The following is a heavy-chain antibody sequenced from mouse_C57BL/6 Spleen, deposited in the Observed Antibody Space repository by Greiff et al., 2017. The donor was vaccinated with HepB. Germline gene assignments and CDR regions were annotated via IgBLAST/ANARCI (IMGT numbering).Heavy chain of an antibody. D-gene: IGHD1-1*01. CDR1: GYTFTDYY. Sequence: EVQLQQSGPELVKPGASVKISCKASGYTFTDYYMNWVKQSHGQSLEWIGDINPNNGGTSYKQKFKGKATLTVDKSSSTAYMELRSLTSEDSAVYYSARSVLVPFAYWGQGTLVTVSA. V-gene: IGHV1-26*01. CDR3: ARSVLVPFAY. CDR2: INPNNGGT. J-gene: IGHJ3*01.